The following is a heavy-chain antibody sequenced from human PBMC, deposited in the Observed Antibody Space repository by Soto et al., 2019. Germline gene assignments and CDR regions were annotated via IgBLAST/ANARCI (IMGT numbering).Heavy chain of an antibody. D-gene: IGHD3-3*01. CDR2: IKSKTDGGTT. Sequence: GGSLRLSCAASGFTFSNAWMNWVRQAPGKGLEWVGRIKSKTDGGTTDYAAPVKGRFTISRDDSKNTLYLQMNSLKTEDTAVYYCTTEVTIFGVVIEEAFDIWGQGTMVTVSS. V-gene: IGHV3-15*07. CDR1: GFTFSNAW. CDR3: TTEVTIFGVVIEEAFDI. J-gene: IGHJ3*02.